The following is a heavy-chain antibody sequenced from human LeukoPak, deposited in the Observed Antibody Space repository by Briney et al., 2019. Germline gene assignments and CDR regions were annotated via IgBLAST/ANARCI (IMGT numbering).Heavy chain of an antibody. D-gene: IGHD1-26*01. CDR1: GFTFSSYW. Sequence: GGSLRLSCTASGFTFSSYWMGWVRQAPGKGLEWVANIRQDGGLKHYVDSVKGRFTISRDNAENSLYLQMNSLRAEDTAVYYCAREIVGAIKSYFDYWGQGTLVTVSS. V-gene: IGHV3-7*01. CDR2: IRQDGGLK. CDR3: AREIVGAIKSYFDY. J-gene: IGHJ4*02.